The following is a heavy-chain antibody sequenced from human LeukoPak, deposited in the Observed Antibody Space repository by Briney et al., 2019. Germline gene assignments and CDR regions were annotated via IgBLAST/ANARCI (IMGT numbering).Heavy chain of an antibody. D-gene: IGHD3-10*01. J-gene: IGHJ4*02. CDR3: AREIMYGSAYDY. V-gene: IGHV3-33*01. CDR1: GFTFSSYG. CDR2: IWYDGSNK. Sequence: PGGSLRLSCAASGFTFSSYGMHWVRQAPGKGLEWVAVIWYDGSNKYYADSVKGRFTISRDNSKNTLYLQMNSLRAEDTAVYYCAREIMYGSAYDYWGQGTLVTVSS.